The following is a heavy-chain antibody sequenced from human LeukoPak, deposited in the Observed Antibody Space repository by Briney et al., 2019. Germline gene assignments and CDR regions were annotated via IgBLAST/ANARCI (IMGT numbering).Heavy chain of an antibody. CDR3: ARDSGSYETYFDY. V-gene: IGHV3-53*01. CDR2: IYSGGST. CDR1: GFTVSSNY. Sequence: GGSLRLSCAASGFTVSSNYMSWVRQAPGKGLEWVSVIYSGGSTYYADSVKGRFTISRDNSKNTLYLQTNSLRAEDTAVYYCARDSGSYETYFDYWGQGALVTVSS. J-gene: IGHJ4*02. D-gene: IGHD1-26*01.